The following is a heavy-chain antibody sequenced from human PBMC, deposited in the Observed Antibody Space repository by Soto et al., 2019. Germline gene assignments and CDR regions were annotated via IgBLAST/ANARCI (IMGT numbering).Heavy chain of an antibody. J-gene: IGHJ6*02. Sequence: PGESLKISCKGSGYSFTSYWIGWVRQMPGKGLEWMGIIYPGDSDTRYSPSFQGQVTISADKSISTAYLQWSSLKASDTAMYYCARLPYYDSSGYRYYYYGMDVWGQGTLVTVS. CDR3: ARLPYYDSSGYRYYYYGMDV. CDR1: GYSFTSYW. D-gene: IGHD3-22*01. V-gene: IGHV5-51*01. CDR2: IYPGDSDT.